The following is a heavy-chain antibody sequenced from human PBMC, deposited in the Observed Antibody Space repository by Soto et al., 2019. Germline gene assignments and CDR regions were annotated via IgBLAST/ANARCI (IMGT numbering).Heavy chain of an antibody. CDR3: ARQVGSSWYEVDYYYYMDV. D-gene: IGHD6-13*01. Sequence: SETLSLTCTVSGGSISSYYWSWIRQPPGKGLEWIGYIYYSGSTNYNPSLKSRVTISVDTSKNQFSLKLSSVTAADTAVYYCARQVGSSWYEVDYYYYMDVWGKGTTVTVSS. J-gene: IGHJ6*03. CDR2: IYYSGST. V-gene: IGHV4-59*08. CDR1: GGSISSYY.